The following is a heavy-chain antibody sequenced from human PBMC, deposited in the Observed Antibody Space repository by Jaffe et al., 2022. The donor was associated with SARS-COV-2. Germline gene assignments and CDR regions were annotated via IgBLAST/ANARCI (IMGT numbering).Heavy chain of an antibody. V-gene: IGHV3-30*18. CDR3: AKVSYYDSSGYYFDY. D-gene: IGHD3-22*01. CDR2: ISYDGSNK. Sequence: QVQLVESGGGVVQPGRSLRLSCAASGFTFSSYGMHWVRQAPGKGLEWVAVISYDGSNKYYADSVKGRFTISRDNSKNTLYLQMNSLRAEDTAVYYCAKVSYYDSSGYYFDYWGQGTLVTVSS. J-gene: IGHJ4*02. CDR1: GFTFSSYG.